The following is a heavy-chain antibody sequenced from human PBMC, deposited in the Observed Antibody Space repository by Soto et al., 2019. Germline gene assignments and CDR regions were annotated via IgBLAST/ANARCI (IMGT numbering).Heavy chain of an antibody. CDR3: ARGDREPGYFDWLLPTFDY. D-gene: IGHD3-9*01. J-gene: IGHJ4*02. CDR2: IYYSGST. CDR1: GGSISSYY. Sequence: QVQLQESGPGLVKPSETLSLTCTVSGGSISSYYWSWIRQPPGKGLEWIGYIYYSGSTNYNPSLKSRVHISVHTSKNQFSLKLSSVTAADTAVYYCARGDREPGYFDWLLPTFDYWGQGTLVTVSS. V-gene: IGHV4-59*01.